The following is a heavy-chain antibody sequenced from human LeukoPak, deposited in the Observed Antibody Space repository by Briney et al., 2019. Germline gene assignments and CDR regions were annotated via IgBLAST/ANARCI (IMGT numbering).Heavy chain of an antibody. CDR2: ISSSSSYI. D-gene: IGHD6-19*01. CDR3: ARDIAVAGTDWFDP. J-gene: IGHJ5*02. V-gene: IGHV3-21*01. CDR1: GFTFSSYS. Sequence: GGSLRLSCAASGFTFSSYSMNWVRQAPGKGLEWVSSISSSSSYIYYADSVKGRFTISRDNAKNSLYLQMNSLRAEDTAVYYCARDIAVAGTDWFDPWGQGTLVTVSS.